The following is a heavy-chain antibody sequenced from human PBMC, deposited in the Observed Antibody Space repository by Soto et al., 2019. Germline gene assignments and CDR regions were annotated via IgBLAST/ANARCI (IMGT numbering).Heavy chain of an antibody. Sequence: SVEVTCKASGGTFSSYAISWVRQAPGQGLEWMGGIIPIFGTANYAQKFQGRVTITADESTSTAYMELSSLRSEDTAVYYCARSGDHTIYYYYGMDVWGQGTTGTVSS. D-gene: IGHD4-17*01. V-gene: IGHV1-69*13. CDR3: ARSGDHTIYYYYGMDV. CDR1: GGTFSSYA. J-gene: IGHJ6*02. CDR2: IIPIFGTA.